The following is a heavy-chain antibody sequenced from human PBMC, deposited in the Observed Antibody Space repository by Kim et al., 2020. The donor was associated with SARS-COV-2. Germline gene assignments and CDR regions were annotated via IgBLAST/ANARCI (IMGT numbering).Heavy chain of an antibody. V-gene: IGHV7-4-1*02. Sequence: ASVKVSCKASGYIFTGHTIHWLRQAPGQGLEWLGRMHTNSGNPTYAQGFTGRLVLSLDTSVSTAYLHLSSLRAEDTAVFYCAREFGTINNFDFWGQGTLVTVSS. J-gene: IGHJ4*02. CDR2: MHTNSGNP. D-gene: IGHD5-12*01. CDR3: AREFGTINNFDF. CDR1: GYIFTGHT.